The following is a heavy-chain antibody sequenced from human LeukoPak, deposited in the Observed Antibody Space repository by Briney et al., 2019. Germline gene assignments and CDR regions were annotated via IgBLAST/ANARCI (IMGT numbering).Heavy chain of an antibody. CDR3: TSGYYYGSGRPGDNWFDP. CDR2: TPHSGIT. V-gene: IGHV4-4*02. Sequence: SETLSLTCAVSGASIYSSDWWTWVRHPPGKELKWIGETPHSGITNYNPSLKSRVTISVDKSKNQFSLNLSSVTAADTAVYYCTSGYYYGSGRPGDNWFDPWGQGTLVTVSS. J-gene: IGHJ5*02. D-gene: IGHD3-10*01. CDR1: GASIYSSDW.